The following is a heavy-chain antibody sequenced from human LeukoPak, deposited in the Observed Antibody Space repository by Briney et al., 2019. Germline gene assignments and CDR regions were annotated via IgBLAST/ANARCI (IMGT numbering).Heavy chain of an antibody. CDR1: GFTFSSFW. Sequence: GGSLRLSCAASGFTFSSFWMSWVRQVPGKGLEGVANIKDDGSENHHVDSVRGRFTISRDNAKNSLYLQMNSLRAEDTAVYYCATNGHSHANWGQGTLVTVSS. V-gene: IGHV3-7*01. J-gene: IGHJ4*02. CDR3: ATNGHSHAN. D-gene: IGHD2-2*01. CDR2: IKDDGSEN.